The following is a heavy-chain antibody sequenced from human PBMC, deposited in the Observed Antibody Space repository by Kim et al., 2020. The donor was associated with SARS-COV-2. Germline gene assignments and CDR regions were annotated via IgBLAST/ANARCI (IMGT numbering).Heavy chain of an antibody. J-gene: IGHJ4*02. D-gene: IGHD6-19*01. V-gene: IGHV3-7*04. CDR1: GFTFSNYW. CDR2: IKKDGSEE. CDR3: AGGMGWLIDY. Sequence: GGSLRLSCAASGFTFSNYWMNWVCQAPGKGLEWVAIIKKDGSEEKYVDSVKGRFTISRDNAKNSLYLQMNSLRVEDTAMYYCAGGMGWLIDYWGQGAPVTVSS.